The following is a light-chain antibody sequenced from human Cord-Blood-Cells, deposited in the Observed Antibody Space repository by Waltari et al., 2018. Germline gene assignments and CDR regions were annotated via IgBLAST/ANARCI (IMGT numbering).Light chain of an antibody. Sequence: IVMTQSPDSLAVSLGERATINCKSSQIVLYSSNNKNYLAWYQQKPGQPPKLLIYWASTRESGVPARFSGSGSGTDFTLTISSLQSEDVAVYYCQQYYSTPPTFGQGTKVEIK. CDR2: WAS. CDR3: QQYYSTPPT. CDR1: QIVLYSSNNKNY. V-gene: IGKV4-1*01. J-gene: IGKJ1*01.